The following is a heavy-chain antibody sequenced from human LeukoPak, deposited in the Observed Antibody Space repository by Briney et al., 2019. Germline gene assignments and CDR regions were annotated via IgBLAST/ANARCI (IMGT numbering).Heavy chain of an antibody. CDR1: GYSISSGYY. CDR3: ARLPVGGFDY. Sequence: SETLSLTCDVSGYSISSGYYWGWIRQPPGKGLEWIGNIYHSGSTYYSPSLKSRVTISVDTSKNQFSLTLTSVTAADTAVYYCARLPVGGFDYWGQETLVIVSS. CDR2: IYHSGST. J-gene: IGHJ4*02. V-gene: IGHV4-38-2*01. D-gene: IGHD1-26*01.